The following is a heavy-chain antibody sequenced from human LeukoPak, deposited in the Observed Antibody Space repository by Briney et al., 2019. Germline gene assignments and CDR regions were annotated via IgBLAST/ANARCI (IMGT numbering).Heavy chain of an antibody. CDR1: GGSISSYY. CDR2: IYYSGST. CDR3: ARGVVVVPAARTVPFDY. J-gene: IGHJ4*02. Sequence: SETLSLTCTVSGGSISSYYWSWIRQPPGKGLEWIGYIYYSGSTNYNPSLKSRVTISVDTSKNQFSLKLSSVTAADTAVYYCARGVVVVPAARTVPFDYWGQGTLVTVSS. V-gene: IGHV4-59*12. D-gene: IGHD2-2*01.